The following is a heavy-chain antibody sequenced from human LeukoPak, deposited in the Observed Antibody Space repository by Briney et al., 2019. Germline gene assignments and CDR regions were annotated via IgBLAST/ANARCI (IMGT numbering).Heavy chain of an antibody. Sequence: GGSLRLSCAGSGFTVSSNYMTWVRQAPGKGLECVSAIYGGGTTYYADSVKGRFTISRDSSSNTLHLQMNSLKAEDTAVYYCAREARYYDILTGYHNYSGVDVWGQGTTVTVSS. CDR2: IYGGGTT. V-gene: IGHV3-66*01. D-gene: IGHD3-9*01. CDR1: GFTVSSNY. CDR3: AREARYYDILTGYHNYSGVDV. J-gene: IGHJ6*02.